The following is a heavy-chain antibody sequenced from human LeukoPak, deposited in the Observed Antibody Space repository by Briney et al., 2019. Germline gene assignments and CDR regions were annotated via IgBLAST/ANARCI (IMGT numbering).Heavy chain of an antibody. D-gene: IGHD2-2*03. V-gene: IGHV3-7*01. J-gene: IGHJ4*02. CDR3: ANGGPGYDY. CDR2: IKQDGSEE. Sequence: PGGSLRLSCAASGFTFSNYAMHWVRQAPGKGLEWVANIKQDGSEEYYVDSVKGRFTISRDNSKNTLYLQMNSLRAEDTAVYYCANGGPGYDYWGQGTLVTVSS. CDR1: GFTFSNYA.